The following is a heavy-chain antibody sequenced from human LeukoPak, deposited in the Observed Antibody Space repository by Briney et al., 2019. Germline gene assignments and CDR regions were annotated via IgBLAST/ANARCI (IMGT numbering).Heavy chain of an antibody. CDR1: GGSFSGYY. CDR3: ARVDEGSSWSPDY. V-gene: IGHV4-34*01. D-gene: IGHD6-13*01. CDR2: INHSGST. Sequence: SETLSLTCAVYGGSFSGYYWSWIRQPPGRGLEWIGEINHSGSTNYNPSLKSRVTISVDTSKNQFSLKLSSVTAADTAVYYCARVDEGSSWSPDYWGQGTLVTVSS. J-gene: IGHJ4*02.